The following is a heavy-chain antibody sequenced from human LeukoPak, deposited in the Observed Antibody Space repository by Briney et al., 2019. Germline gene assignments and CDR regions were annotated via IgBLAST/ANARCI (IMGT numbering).Heavy chain of an antibody. J-gene: IGHJ6*03. CDR2: ISSTGGTA. CDR1: GFTFSSYS. V-gene: IGHV3-23*01. D-gene: IGHD2-15*01. Sequence: GGSLRLSCAASGFTFSSYSMSWVRQAPGKGLEWVSAISSTGGTAYYADSVKGRFTISRDNSKNTLYLQMNSLRAEDTAIYYCAKNGDRGAYCSGGSCYPYYYYNMDVWGKGTTVTISS. CDR3: AKNGDRGAYCSGGSCYPYYYYNMDV.